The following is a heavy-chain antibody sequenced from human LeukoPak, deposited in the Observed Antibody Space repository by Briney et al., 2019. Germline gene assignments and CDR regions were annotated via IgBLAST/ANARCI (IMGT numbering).Heavy chain of an antibody. D-gene: IGHD2-15*01. V-gene: IGHV3-23*01. CDR1: GFSFSTYS. CDR3: AKDYCRGGNCPLPFFDS. J-gene: IGHJ4*02. CDR2: IIDVGGT. Sequence: PGGSLRLSCAASGFSFSTYSMIWVRQAPGEGLEWVSGIIDVGGTYYADSVKGRFTISRDSSKNTLYLQMNSLRAEDTATYYCAKDYCRGGNCPLPFFDSWGQGTLVTVSS.